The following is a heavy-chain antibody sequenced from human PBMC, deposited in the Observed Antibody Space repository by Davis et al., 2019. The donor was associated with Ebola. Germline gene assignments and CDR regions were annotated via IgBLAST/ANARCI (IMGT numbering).Heavy chain of an antibody. D-gene: IGHD3-10*01. Sequence: GESLKISCAASGFTFSSYSMNWVRQAPGKGLEWVSYISSSSSTIYYADSVKGRFTISRDNAKNSLYLQMNSLRDEDTAVYYCAKAVRSKVITMVQGVVDYWGQGTLVTVSS. CDR1: GFTFSSYS. J-gene: IGHJ4*02. V-gene: IGHV3-48*02. CDR3: AKAVRSKVITMVQGVVDY. CDR2: ISSSSSTI.